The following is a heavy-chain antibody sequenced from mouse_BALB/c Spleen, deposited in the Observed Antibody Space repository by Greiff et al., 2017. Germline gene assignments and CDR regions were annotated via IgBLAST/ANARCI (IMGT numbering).Heavy chain of an antibody. CDR1: GYNFTSYW. J-gene: IGHJ2*01. CDR3: ARGLRGYFDY. CDR2: IYPGSGST. Sequence: QVHVKQPGAELVKPGTSVKLSCKASGYNFTSYWINWVKLRPGQGLEWIGDIYPGSGSTNYNEKFKSKATLTVDTSSSTAYMQLSSLASEDSALYYCARGLRGYFDYWGQGTTLTVSS. V-gene: IGHV1-55*01. D-gene: IGHD2-4*01.